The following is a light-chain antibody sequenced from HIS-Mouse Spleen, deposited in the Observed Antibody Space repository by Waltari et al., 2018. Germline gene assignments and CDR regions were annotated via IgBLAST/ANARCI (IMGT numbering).Light chain of an antibody. J-gene: IGKJ1*01. Sequence: DIQMTQSPSTLSASVGDRVTITCRASQSISSWLAWYQQKPGKAPKLLFYKSSSLESGVPSRLSGSGSGTEFTLTISSLQPDDFATYYCQQYNSYSRTFGQGTKVEIK. CDR3: QQYNSYSRT. V-gene: IGKV1-5*03. CDR1: QSISSW. CDR2: KSS.